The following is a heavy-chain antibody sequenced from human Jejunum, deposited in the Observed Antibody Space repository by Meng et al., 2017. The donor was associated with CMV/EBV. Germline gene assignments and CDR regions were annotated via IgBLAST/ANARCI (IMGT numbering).Heavy chain of an antibody. D-gene: IGHD1-26*01. CDR1: CYSFTNYY. Sequence: CYSFTNYYMHWVRQAPGQGLEWMGVINPSDGSTTYAQKFQGRVTMTRDTSTSTLYVELSNLRSEDTAVYYCAKERTDSGFDAFDVWGQGTRVTVSS. CDR3: AKERTDSGFDAFDV. CDR2: INPSDGST. J-gene: IGHJ3*01. V-gene: IGHV1-46*01.